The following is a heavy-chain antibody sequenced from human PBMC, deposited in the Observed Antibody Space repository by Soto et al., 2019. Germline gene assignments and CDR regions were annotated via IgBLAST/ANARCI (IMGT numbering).Heavy chain of an antibody. J-gene: IGHJ6*02. D-gene: IGHD4-17*01. CDR2: IYYNGST. Sequence: QLQLQESGPGLVKPSETLSLTCTVSGGSISSSNYYWGWIRQPPGKGLEWIGSIYYNGSTYYNPSLKSRVTISVDTSKNQSSLKLSSVTAADTAVYYCARHYGDYYYYYGMDVWGQGTTVTVSS. CDR3: ARHYGDYYYYYGMDV. CDR1: GGSISSSNYY. V-gene: IGHV4-39*01.